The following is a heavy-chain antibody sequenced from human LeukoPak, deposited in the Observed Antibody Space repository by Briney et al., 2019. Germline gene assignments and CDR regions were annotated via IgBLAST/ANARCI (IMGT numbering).Heavy chain of an antibody. CDR1: GFSISTRYY. V-gene: IGHV4-38-2*02. CDR2: INHREGT. J-gene: IGHJ4*02. Sequence: PSEILSLACSVSGFSISTRYYWGWIRQFPGKGLEWIGSINHREGTHYNPSLKSRVTISMDTSKNQFSLHLGSVTAADTAVYYCVRESGTLPPWGRGTLVTVSS. D-gene: IGHD1-14*01. CDR3: VRESGTLPP.